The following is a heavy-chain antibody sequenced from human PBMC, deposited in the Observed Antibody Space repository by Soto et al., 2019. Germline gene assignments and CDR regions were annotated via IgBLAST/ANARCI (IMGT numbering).Heavy chain of an antibody. J-gene: IGHJ4*02. CDR1: GYTFTSYG. D-gene: IGHD2-21*01. CDR3: ARDHAYGIPDY. CDR2: ISAYNGNT. V-gene: IGHV1-18*01. Sequence: ASVKVSCKASGYTFTSYGISWVRQAPGQGLEWMGWISAYNGNTNYSQKFQGRVTITRDTFASTAYMELSSLRSEDTAVYYCARDHAYGIPDYRGQGTLVTVSS.